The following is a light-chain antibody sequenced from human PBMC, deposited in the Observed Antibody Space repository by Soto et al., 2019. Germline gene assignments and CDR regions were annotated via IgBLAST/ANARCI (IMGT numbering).Light chain of an antibody. CDR3: QQFNSYPPT. V-gene: IGKV1-13*02. J-gene: IGKJ2*01. CDR1: QGISSA. CDR2: DAS. Sequence: AIQLTQSPSSLSASVGDRVTITCRASQGISSALAWYQQKPGKAPKLLIYDASSLESGVPSRLSGSGSGTDFTLTVSSLQSEDFATYGCQQFNSYPPTFGQGTKLEIK.